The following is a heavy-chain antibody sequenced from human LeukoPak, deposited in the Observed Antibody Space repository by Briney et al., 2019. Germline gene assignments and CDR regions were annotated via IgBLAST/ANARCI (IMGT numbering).Heavy chain of an antibody. J-gene: IGHJ4*02. Sequence: PGGSLRLSCAASGFTFSSYSMNWVRQAPGKGLEWVSYISSSSSTIYYADSVKGRFTISRDNSRNTLYLQMNSLRAEDTAVYYCARGSRGNIAAAGHFDYWGQGTLVTVSS. D-gene: IGHD6-13*01. CDR2: ISSSSSTI. CDR1: GFTFSSYS. CDR3: ARGSRGNIAAAGHFDY. V-gene: IGHV3-48*01.